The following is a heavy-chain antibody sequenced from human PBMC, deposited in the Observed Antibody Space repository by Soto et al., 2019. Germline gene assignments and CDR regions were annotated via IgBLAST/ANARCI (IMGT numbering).Heavy chain of an antibody. V-gene: IGHV3-30-3*01. Sequence: GGSLRLSCAASKFAFSSYAMHWVRQAPGKGLEWVAVISYDGNNKYYADSVKGRFTISRDNSKNTLYLQMNSLRAEDTAVYYCARGEVNMIGLFDYWGQGTLVTVSS. CDR2: ISYDGNNK. CDR1: KFAFSSYA. D-gene: IGHD3-22*01. CDR3: ARGEVNMIGLFDY. J-gene: IGHJ4*02.